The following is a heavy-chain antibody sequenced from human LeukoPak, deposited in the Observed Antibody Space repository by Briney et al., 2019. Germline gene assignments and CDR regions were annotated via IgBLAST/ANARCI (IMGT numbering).Heavy chain of an antibody. CDR3: ARDNSSSWYRWDDAFDI. CDR1: GYTFTSYD. V-gene: IGHV1-8*01. Sequence: ASVKVSCKASGYTFTSYDINWVRQATGQGLEWMGWMNPNSGNTGYAQKFQGRVTITADKSTSTAYMELSSLRSEDTAVYYCARDNSSSWYRWDDAFDIWGQGTMVTVSS. D-gene: IGHD6-13*01. J-gene: IGHJ3*02. CDR2: MNPNSGNT.